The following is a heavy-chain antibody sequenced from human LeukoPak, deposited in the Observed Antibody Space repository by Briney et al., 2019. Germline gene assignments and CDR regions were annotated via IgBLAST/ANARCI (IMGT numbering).Heavy chain of an antibody. CDR2: VSSSGSTI. J-gene: IGHJ4*02. CDR3: ARENGKVTFDY. CDR1: GFIFSAYG. V-gene: IGHV3-48*04. D-gene: IGHD5-18*01. Sequence: GGSLRLSCAASGFIFSAYGMHWVRQGPGEGLEWVSYVSSSGSTIYYADSVKGRFTISRDNAKNSLYLQMNSPRAEDKAVYYCARENGKVTFDYWGQGTLVTVSS.